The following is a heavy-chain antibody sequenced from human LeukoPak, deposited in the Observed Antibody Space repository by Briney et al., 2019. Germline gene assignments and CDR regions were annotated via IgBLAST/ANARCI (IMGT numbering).Heavy chain of an antibody. CDR2: INDVSSHI. Sequence: PGGSLRLSCAASGFTFSNSAMNWVRQAPGKGLEWVSFINDVSSHIYYADSVKGRFTISRNNANNSVSLQMNNLRAEDTAVYYCARDSTYYLRYGYFDSWGQGILVTVSS. J-gene: IGHJ4*02. CDR1: GFTFSNSA. V-gene: IGHV3-21*06. CDR3: ARDSTYYLRYGYFDS. D-gene: IGHD3-22*01.